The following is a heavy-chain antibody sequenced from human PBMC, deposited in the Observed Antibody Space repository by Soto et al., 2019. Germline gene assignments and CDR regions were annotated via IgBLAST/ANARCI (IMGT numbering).Heavy chain of an antibody. J-gene: IGHJ1*01. D-gene: IGHD6-13*01. Sequence: QVQLQQWGAGLLKPSETLSLTCAVYGGSFSGYYWSWIRQPPGKGLEWIGENNHSGSTNYNPSLKSRVTISVDTSKNQFALKLSSVPAADTAVYYCARGGYIAAAGNFQHWGQGTLVTVSS. CDR3: ARGGYIAAAGNFQH. CDR1: GGSFSGYY. V-gene: IGHV4-34*01. CDR2: NNHSGST.